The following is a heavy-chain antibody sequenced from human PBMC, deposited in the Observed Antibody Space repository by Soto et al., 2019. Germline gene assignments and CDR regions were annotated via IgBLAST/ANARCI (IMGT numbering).Heavy chain of an antibody. CDR1: GYNFSAHY. V-gene: IGHV1-2*02. Sequence: QLVQSGAAVTKPGASVKVSCKTSGYNFSAHYIHWVRQPPGQGLEWMGWISPRRGDHHPADKFQDRLTLTTDTATTTAFMHLSGLRVNDSAVYYCAKGGGYGHGHWGQGTPIIVSS. D-gene: IGHD5-12*01. CDR2: ISPRRGDH. J-gene: IGHJ4*02. CDR3: AKGGGYGHGH.